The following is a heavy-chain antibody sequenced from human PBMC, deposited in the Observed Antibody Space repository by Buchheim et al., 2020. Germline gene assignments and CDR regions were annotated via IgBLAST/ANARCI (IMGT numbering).Heavy chain of an antibody. CDR1: GGSFSGYY. V-gene: IGHV4-34*01. Sequence: QVQLQQWGAGLLKPSETLSLTCAVYGGSFSGYYWSWIRQPPGKGLEWIGEINHSGSTNYNPSLKSRVTIYVDTSQNQFSMKLSSVTAADTAVYYCARGRPGYSSSWYRRYFDYWGQGTL. J-gene: IGHJ4*02. D-gene: IGHD6-13*01. CDR3: ARGRPGYSSSWYRRYFDY. CDR2: INHSGST.